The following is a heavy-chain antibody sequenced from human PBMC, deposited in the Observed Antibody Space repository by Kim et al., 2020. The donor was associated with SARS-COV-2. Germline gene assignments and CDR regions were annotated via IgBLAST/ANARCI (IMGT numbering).Heavy chain of an antibody. CDR1: GFTFSSYS. Sequence: GGSLRLSCAASGFTFSSYSMNWVRQAPGKGLEWVSSISSSSYIYYADSVKGRFTISRDNAKNSLYLQMNSLRAEDTAVYYCARDVYLGYYFDYWGQGTLVTVAS. V-gene: IGHV3-21*01. CDR2: ISSSSYI. J-gene: IGHJ4*02. CDR3: ARDVYLGYYFDY. D-gene: IGHD1-20*01.